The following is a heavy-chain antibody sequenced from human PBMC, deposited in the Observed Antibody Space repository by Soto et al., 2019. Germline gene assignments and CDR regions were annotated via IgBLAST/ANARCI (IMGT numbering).Heavy chain of an antibody. CDR3: ARDRAIAYSGFDP. D-gene: IGHD2-2*02. J-gene: IGHJ5*02. Sequence: SETLSLTCTVSGGSISSSSYYWGWIRQPPGKGLEWIGSIYYSGSTSYADSVKGRFTISRDNAKNTLYLQMNSLRAEDTAVYYCARDRAIAYSGFDPWGQGTLVTVSS. V-gene: IGHV4-39*02. CDR2: IYYSGST. CDR1: GGSISSSSYY.